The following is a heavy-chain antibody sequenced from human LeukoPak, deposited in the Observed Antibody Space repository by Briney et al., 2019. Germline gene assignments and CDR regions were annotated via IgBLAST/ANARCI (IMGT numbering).Heavy chain of an antibody. CDR1: GFTFSRYW. Sequence: GGSLRLSCAASGFTFSRYWMSWVRQAPGKGLEWVANINQDGSVKYYMDSVKGRFTISRDNAKNSLYLQMNSLRADDTGVYYCAGADSDSWDFGRGAQGTLVTVSS. J-gene: IGHJ4*02. V-gene: IGHV3-7*04. CDR3: AGADSDSWDFGR. D-gene: IGHD6-13*01. CDR2: INQDGSVK.